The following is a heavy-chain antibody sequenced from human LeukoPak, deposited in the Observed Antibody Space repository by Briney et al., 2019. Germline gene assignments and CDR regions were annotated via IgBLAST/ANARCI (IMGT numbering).Heavy chain of an antibody. Sequence: ASVKVSCKASGYTFTGYYMHWVRQAPGQGLEWMGWINPNSGGTNYAQKFQGRVAMTRDTSISTAYMELSRLRSDDTAVYYCASIAADSGTGPLYYYYYMDVWGKGTTVTVSS. J-gene: IGHJ6*03. V-gene: IGHV1-2*02. CDR3: ASIAADSGTGPLYYYYYMDV. D-gene: IGHD6-13*01. CDR2: INPNSGGT. CDR1: GYTFTGYY.